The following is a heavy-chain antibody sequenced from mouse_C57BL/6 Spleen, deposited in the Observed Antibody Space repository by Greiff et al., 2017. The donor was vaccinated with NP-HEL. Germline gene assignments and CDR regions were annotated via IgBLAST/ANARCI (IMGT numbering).Heavy chain of an antibody. D-gene: IGHD1-1*01. Sequence: EVQLQQSGPELVKPGASVKMSCKASGYTFTDYNMHWVKQSHGKSLEWIGYINPNNGGTSYNQKFKGKATLTVNKSSSTAYMELRSLTSEDSAVYYCAFTTVVAFYAMDYWGQRTSVTVSS. CDR1: GYTFTDYN. CDR2: INPNNGGT. J-gene: IGHJ4*01. V-gene: IGHV1-22*01. CDR3: AFTTVVAFYAMDY.